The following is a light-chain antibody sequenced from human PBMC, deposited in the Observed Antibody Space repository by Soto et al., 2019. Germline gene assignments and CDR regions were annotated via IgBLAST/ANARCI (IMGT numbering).Light chain of an antibody. J-gene: IGLJ1*01. CDR1: SSDVGGYNY. CDR2: EVS. Sequence: QSLLTQPASVSGSPGQSITISCTGTSSDVGGYNYVSWYQQHPGKAPKLMIYEVSNRPSGVSNRFSGSKSGNTASLTISGLQAEDEADYYCSSYTSRSTLDYVFGSGTKVTVL. CDR3: SSYTSRSTLDYV. V-gene: IGLV2-14*01.